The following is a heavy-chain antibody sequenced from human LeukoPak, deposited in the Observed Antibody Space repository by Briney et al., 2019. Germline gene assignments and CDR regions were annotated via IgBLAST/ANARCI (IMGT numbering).Heavy chain of an antibody. D-gene: IGHD3-10*01. Sequence: SQTLSLTCTVSGGSISSGSYYWSWIRQPAGKGLEWIGRIYTSGSTNYNPSLKSRVTISVDTSKNQFSLKLSSVTAADTAVYYCARERLWFGDPVGYFDYWGQGTLVTVSS. CDR2: IYTSGST. V-gene: IGHV4-61*02. CDR3: ARERLWFGDPVGYFDY. CDR1: GGSISSGSYY. J-gene: IGHJ4*02.